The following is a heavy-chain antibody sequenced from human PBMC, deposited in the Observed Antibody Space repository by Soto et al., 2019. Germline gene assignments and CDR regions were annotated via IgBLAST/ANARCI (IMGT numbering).Heavy chain of an antibody. CDR3: ARIHKYCSGGHCHLLEY. Sequence: PSETLSLTCTVSGGSIDGYYWSWIRQPPGAGLEYLGYVYYTGTTNYNPSLKSRVTISVDTSKNQFFLSLTSMTAADTAVYYCARIHKYCSGGHCHLLEYWGPGTLVTVSS. V-gene: IGHV4-59*01. J-gene: IGHJ4*02. CDR1: GGSIDGYY. CDR2: VYYTGTT. D-gene: IGHD2-15*01.